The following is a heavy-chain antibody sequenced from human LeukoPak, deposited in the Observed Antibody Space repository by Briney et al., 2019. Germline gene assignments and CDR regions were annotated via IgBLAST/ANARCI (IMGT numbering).Heavy chain of an antibody. Sequence: ASVKVSCKASGYTFTSYAISWVRQAPGQGLEWMGGIIPIFGTANYAQKFQGRVTITADESTSTAYMELSSLRSEDTAVYYCARARSYDILTGLDCWGQGTLVTVSS. D-gene: IGHD3-9*01. CDR1: GYTFTSYA. V-gene: IGHV1-69*13. CDR3: ARARSYDILTGLDC. J-gene: IGHJ4*02. CDR2: IIPIFGTA.